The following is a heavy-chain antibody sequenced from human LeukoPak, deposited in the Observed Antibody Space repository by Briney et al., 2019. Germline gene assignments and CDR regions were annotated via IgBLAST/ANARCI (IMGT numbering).Heavy chain of an antibody. CDR3: ARNGGYNWNYVPYY. CDR2: INPNSGGT. D-gene: IGHD1-7*01. Sequence: ASVKVSSKASGYTFTGYYMHWVRQAPGQGLEWMGWINPNSGGTNYAQKFQGRVTMTRDTSISTAYMELSRLRSDDTAVYYCARNGGYNWNYVPYYWGQGTLVTVSS. V-gene: IGHV1-2*02. J-gene: IGHJ4*02. CDR1: GYTFTGYY.